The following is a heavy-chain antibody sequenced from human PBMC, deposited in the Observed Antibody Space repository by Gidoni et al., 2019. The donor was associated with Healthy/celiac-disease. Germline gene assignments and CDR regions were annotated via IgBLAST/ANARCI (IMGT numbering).Heavy chain of an antibody. D-gene: IGHD6-19*01. J-gene: IGHJ4*02. CDR3: ARKYSSGWAHYFDY. V-gene: IGHV3-21*01. CDR1: GFTFSSYS. Sequence: EVQLVESGGGLVKPGGSLRRSWSASGFTFSSYSMNWVRQAPGKGLGGVSSISSSSSYIYYADSVKGRFTISRDNAKNSLYLQMNSLRAEDTAVYYCARKYSSGWAHYFDYWGQGTLVTVSS. CDR2: ISSSSSYI.